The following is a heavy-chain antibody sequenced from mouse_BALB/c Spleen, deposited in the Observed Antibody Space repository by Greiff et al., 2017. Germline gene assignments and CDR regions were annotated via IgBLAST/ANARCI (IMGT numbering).Heavy chain of an antibody. CDR1: GYSFTSYY. D-gene: IGHD2-3*01. CDR2: IDPFNGGT. CDR3: ARQIYDGDYYAMDY. Sequence: EVQLQQSGHELMKPGASVKISCKASGYSFTSYYMHWVKQSHGKSLEWIGYIDPFNGGTSYNQKFKGKATLTVDKSSSTAYMHLSSLTSEDSAVYYCARQIYDGDYYAMDYWGQGTSVTVSS. V-gene: IGHV1S135*01. J-gene: IGHJ4*01.